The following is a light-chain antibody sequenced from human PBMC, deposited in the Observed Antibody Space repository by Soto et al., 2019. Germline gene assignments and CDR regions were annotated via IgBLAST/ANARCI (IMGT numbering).Light chain of an antibody. CDR3: QTWGTGTHVV. V-gene: IGLV4-69*01. Sequence: QLVLTQSPSASASLGASVKLTCTLSSGHGGHSSYGIAWHQQQPEKGPRYLMKLNSDGTHSKGDGIPDRFSGSSSGAERHLTISSLQSEDEGDYYCQTWGTGTHVVFGGGTKLTVL. CDR2: LNSDGTH. CDR1: SGHGGHSSYG. J-gene: IGLJ2*01.